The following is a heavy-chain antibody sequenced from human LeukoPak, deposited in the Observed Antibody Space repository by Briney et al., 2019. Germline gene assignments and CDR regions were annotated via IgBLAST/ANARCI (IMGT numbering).Heavy chain of an antibody. CDR2: IYTSGSA. D-gene: IGHD2-2*01. J-gene: IGHJ6*03. Sequence: SETLSLTCTVSGGSISSYYWSWIRQPAGKGLEWIGRIYTSGSANYNPSLKSRVTMSVDTSKNQFSLKLSSVPAADTVVYYCARGLVPAVDAYYYYYYVDVWGKGTTVTVSS. CDR3: ARGLVPAVDAYYYYYYVDV. V-gene: IGHV4-4*07. CDR1: GGSISSYY.